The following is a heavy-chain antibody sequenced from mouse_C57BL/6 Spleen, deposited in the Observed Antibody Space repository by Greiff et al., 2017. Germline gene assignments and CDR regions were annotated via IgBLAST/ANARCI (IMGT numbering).Heavy chain of an antibody. CDR1: GFSFNTYA. CDR2: IRSKSNNYAT. V-gene: IGHV10-1*01. CDR3: VREGGLRGAHYFDY. J-gene: IGHJ2*01. Sequence: EVMLVESGGGLVQPKGSLKLSCAASGFSFNTYAMNWVRQAPGKGLEWVARIRSKSNNYATYYADSVKDRFTISRDDSESMLYLQMNNLKTEDTAMYYCVREGGLRGAHYFDYWGQGTTLTVSS. D-gene: IGHD2-4*01.